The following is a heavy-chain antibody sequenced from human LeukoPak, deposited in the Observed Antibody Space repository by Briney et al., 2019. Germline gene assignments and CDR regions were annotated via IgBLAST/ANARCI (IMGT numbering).Heavy chain of an antibody. V-gene: IGHV3-30*18. CDR2: ISYDESDK. Sequence: GGSLRLSCAASGFTFSTYGMPWVRQAPGKGREWVAVISYDESDKYYADSVKGRFTISRDNSKDTLYLQMNSLRPEDTAVYYCAKGVVAATNAAYYGMDVWGQGTTVTVSS. J-gene: IGHJ6*02. D-gene: IGHD2-15*01. CDR1: GFTFSTYG. CDR3: AKGVVAATNAAYYGMDV.